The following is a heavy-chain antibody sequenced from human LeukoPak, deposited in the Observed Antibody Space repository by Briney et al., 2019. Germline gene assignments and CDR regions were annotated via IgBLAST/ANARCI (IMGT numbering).Heavy chain of an antibody. CDR1: GCIFNGYD. J-gene: IGHJ3*02. V-gene: IGHV1-8*01. Sequence: ASVRVSCKSSGCIFNGYDINWVRQASGQGVEWMGWMNPNSGNTDYAQKFQGRVTMSRDTSISTAYIELSSLISEDTAVYYCAREPMRGRAGDNAFDIWGQGTMVTVSS. CDR3: AREPMRGRAGDNAFDI. D-gene: IGHD7-27*01. CDR2: MNPNSGNT.